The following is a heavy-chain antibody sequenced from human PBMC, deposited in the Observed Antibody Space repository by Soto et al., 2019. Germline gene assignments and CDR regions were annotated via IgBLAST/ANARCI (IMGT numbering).Heavy chain of an antibody. V-gene: IGHV4-39*01. D-gene: IGHD2-21*02. J-gene: IGHJ5*02. CDR2: IYYSGST. CDR3: ASHPSDFWFDP. CDR1: GGSISSSSYY. Sequence: SETLSLTCTVSGGSISSSSYYWGWIRQPPGKGLEWIGSIYYSGSTYYNPSLKSRVTVSVDTSKNQFSLKLSSVTAADTAVDYCASHPSDFWFDPWGQGTPVTVSS.